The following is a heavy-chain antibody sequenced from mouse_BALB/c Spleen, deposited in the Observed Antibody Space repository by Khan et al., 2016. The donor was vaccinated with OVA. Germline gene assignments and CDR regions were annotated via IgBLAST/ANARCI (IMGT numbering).Heavy chain of an antibody. Sequence: LQQPGPELVKPGASVKISCRASGYTFTDYDINWMKQRPGQGLEWIGWIYPGDGSTKYNENFRGQATLTGDKSSNTAYMQLSSLTSEKSAVDSDAGEGLRGGARDYWGQGTSVTVSS. V-gene: IGHV1S33*01. D-gene: IGHD2-4*01. CDR2: IYPGDGST. J-gene: IGHJ4*01. CDR3: AGEGLRGGARDY. CDR1: GYTFTDYD.